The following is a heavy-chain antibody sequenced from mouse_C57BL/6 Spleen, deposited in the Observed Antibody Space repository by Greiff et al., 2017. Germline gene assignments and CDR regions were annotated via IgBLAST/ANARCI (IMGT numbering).Heavy chain of an antibody. J-gene: IGHJ4*01. CDR3: ARDLGSTPYDAMDY. Sequence: EVKLQESGGGLVKPGGSLKLSCAASGFTFSSYAMSWVRQTPEKRLEWVATISDGGSYTYYPDNVKGRFTISRDNAKNNLYLQMSHLKSEDTAMYYCARDLGSTPYDAMDYWGQGTSVTVSS. CDR2: ISDGGSYT. D-gene: IGHD1-1*01. CDR1: GFTFSSYA. V-gene: IGHV5-4*01.